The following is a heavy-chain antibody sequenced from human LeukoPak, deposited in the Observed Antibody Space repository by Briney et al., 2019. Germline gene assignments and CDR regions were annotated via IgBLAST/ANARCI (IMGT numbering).Heavy chain of an antibody. CDR2: IYYSGST. J-gene: IGHJ5*02. CDR1: GGSISSSSYY. CDR3: ARIDNCSSTSCYLNWFDP. V-gene: IGHV4-39*01. D-gene: IGHD2-2*01. Sequence: SETLSLTCTVSGGSISSSSYYWGWIRQPPGKGLEWIGSIYYSGSTYYNPSLKSRVTISVDTSKNQFSLKPSSVTAADTAVYYCARIDNCSSTSCYLNWFDPWGQGTLVTVSS.